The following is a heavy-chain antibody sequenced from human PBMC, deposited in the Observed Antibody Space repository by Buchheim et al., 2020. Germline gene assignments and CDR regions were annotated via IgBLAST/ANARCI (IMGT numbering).Heavy chain of an antibody. CDR3: ARGAEFRDGYNYVGYYYGMDV. D-gene: IGHD5-24*01. J-gene: IGHJ6*02. CDR2: IYYSGST. Sequence: QVQLQESGPGLVKPSETLSLTCTVSGGSISSYYWSWIRQPPGKGLEWIGYIYYSGSTNYNPSLKSRVTISVDTSKNQFSLKLSSVTAANTAVYYGARGAEFRDGYNYVGYYYGMDVWGQGTT. CDR1: GGSISSYY. V-gene: IGHV4-59*01.